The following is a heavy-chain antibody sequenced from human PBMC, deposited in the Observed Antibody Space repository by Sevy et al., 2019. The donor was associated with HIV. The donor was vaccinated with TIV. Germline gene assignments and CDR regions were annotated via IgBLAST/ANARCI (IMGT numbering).Heavy chain of an antibody. Sequence: SETLSLTCTVSGGSISSSSYYWGWIRQPPGKGLAWIGSIYYSGSTYYNPSLQSRVTISVDTSKNQFSLKLSSVTAADTAVYYCARRFGSTIFGVANNYYYYGMDVWGQGTTVTVSS. CDR1: GGSISSSSYY. CDR3: ARRFGSTIFGVANNYYYYGMDV. J-gene: IGHJ6*02. V-gene: IGHV4-39*01. CDR2: IYYSGST. D-gene: IGHD3-3*01.